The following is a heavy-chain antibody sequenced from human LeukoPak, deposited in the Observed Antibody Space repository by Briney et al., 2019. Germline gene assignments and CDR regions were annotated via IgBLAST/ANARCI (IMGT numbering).Heavy chain of an antibody. Sequence: SETLSLTCTVSGGSISSGSYYWSWIRQPPGKGLEWIGRIYTSGSTNYNPSLKSRVTIPVDTSKNQFSLKLSSVTAADTAVYYCARGGPFDPWGQGTLVTVSS. J-gene: IGHJ5*02. V-gene: IGHV4-61*02. CDR1: GGSISSGSYY. CDR3: ARGGPFDP. CDR2: IYTSGST.